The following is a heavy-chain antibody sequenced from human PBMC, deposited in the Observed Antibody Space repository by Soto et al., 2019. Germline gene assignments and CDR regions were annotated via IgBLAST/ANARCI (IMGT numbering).Heavy chain of an antibody. CDR3: AREGDIVVVPAAIVGDGGPWEFEKNYYYGMDV. CDR1: GGTFSSYA. J-gene: IGHJ6*02. D-gene: IGHD2-2*02. Sequence: SVKVSCKASGGTFSSYAISWVRQAPGQGLEWMGGIIPIFGTANYAQKFQGRVTITADESTSTAYMELSSLRSEDTAVYYCAREGDIVVVPAAIVGDGGPWEFEKNYYYGMDVWGQGTTVTVSS. V-gene: IGHV1-69*13. CDR2: IIPIFGTA.